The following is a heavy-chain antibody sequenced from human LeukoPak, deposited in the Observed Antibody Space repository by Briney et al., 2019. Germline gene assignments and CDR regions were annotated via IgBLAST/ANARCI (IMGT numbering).Heavy chain of an antibody. CDR1: GFTVSSNY. CDR3: ARGNNDFDY. V-gene: IGHV3-66*01. CDR2: IYSGGNT. J-gene: IGHJ4*02. D-gene: IGHD2-8*01. Sequence: GGSLRLSCAASGFTVSSNYMNWVRQAPGKGLEWVSIIYSGGNTYYADSVRGRFTISRDNSKNTLYLQMNSLRADDTAVYYCARGNNDFDYWGQGTLVTASS.